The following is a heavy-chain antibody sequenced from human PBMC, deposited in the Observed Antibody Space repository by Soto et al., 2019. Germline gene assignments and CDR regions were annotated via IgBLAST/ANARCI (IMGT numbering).Heavy chain of an antibody. V-gene: IGHV3-7*01. CDR1: GFTFSSYW. CDR3: ARDSQYSYGYTAFDI. Sequence: GGSLRLSCAASGFTFSSYWMSWVRQAPGKGLEWVANIKQDGSEKYYVDSVKGRFTISRDNAKNSLYLQMNRLRAGDTAMYYCARDSQYSYGYTAFDIWGQGTMVTVSS. D-gene: IGHD5-18*01. J-gene: IGHJ3*02. CDR2: IKQDGSEK.